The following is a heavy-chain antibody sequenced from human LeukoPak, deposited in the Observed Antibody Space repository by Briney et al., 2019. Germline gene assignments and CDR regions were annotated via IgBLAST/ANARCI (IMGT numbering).Heavy chain of an antibody. CDR2: ISGSGGST. V-gene: IGHV3-23*01. J-gene: IGHJ5*02. Sequence: PGGSLRLSCVASGFTFSSYAMSWVRQAPGKGLEWVSGISGSGGSTYYADSVKGRFTISRDNAKNSLYLQMNSLRAEDTAVYYCASQTNWFDPWGQGTLVTVSS. CDR1: GFTFSSYA. CDR3: ASQTNWFDP.